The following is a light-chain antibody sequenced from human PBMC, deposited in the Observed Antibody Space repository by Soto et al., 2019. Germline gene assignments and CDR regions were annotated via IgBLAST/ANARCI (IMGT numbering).Light chain of an antibody. CDR3: QSYDSSLSGYVV. CDR1: SSNIGAGYD. CDR2: GNS. J-gene: IGLJ2*01. Sequence: QSVLTQPPSVSEAPGQRVTISCTGSSSNIGAGYDVHWYQQLPGTAPKLLIYGNSNRPSGVPDRFSGSKSDTSASLAITGLQAEDEADYYCQSYDSSLSGYVVFGGGTKVTVL. V-gene: IGLV1-40*01.